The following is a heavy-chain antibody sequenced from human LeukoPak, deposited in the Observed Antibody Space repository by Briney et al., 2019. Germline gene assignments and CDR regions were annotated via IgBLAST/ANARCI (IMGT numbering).Heavy chain of an antibody. V-gene: IGHV3-9*01. J-gene: IGHJ4*02. D-gene: IGHD2-15*01. CDR1: GFTFEDYA. CDR3: ATDGGNWNYFDY. CDR2: ISWNGGSI. Sequence: GRSLRLSCAASGFTFEDYAMHWVRQAPGKGLEWVSGISWNGGSIGYADSVKGRFTISRDNAKNSLYLQMNSLRAEDTALYYCATDGGNWNYFDYWGQGTLVTVSS.